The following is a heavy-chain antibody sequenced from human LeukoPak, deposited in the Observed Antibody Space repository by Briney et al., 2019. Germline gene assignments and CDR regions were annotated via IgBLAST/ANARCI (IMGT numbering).Heavy chain of an antibody. V-gene: IGHV1-2*04. CDR2: INPNSGGT. J-gene: IGHJ3*02. Sequence: GASVKVSFKASGYTFTGYYVHWVRQAPGQGHEWMGWINPNSGGTNYAQKFQGWVTITRDTSISTAYMELSRLRSDDTAVYYCARAYYYGSGSPYAFDIWGQGTMVTVSS. D-gene: IGHD3-10*01. CDR3: ARAYYYGSGSPYAFDI. CDR1: GYTFTGYY.